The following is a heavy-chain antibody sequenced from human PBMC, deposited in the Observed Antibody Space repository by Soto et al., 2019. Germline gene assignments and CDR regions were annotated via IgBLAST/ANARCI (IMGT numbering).Heavy chain of an antibody. Sequence: SETLSLTCAVSGGSISSSNWWSWVRQPPGKGLEWIGEIYHSGSTNYNPSLKSRVTISVDKSKNQFSLKLSPVTAADTAVYYCARACSSTSCFYYYGMDVWGQGTTATVSS. CDR3: ARACSSTSCFYYYGMDV. CDR2: IYHSGST. CDR1: GGSISSSNW. V-gene: IGHV4-4*02. J-gene: IGHJ6*02. D-gene: IGHD2-2*01.